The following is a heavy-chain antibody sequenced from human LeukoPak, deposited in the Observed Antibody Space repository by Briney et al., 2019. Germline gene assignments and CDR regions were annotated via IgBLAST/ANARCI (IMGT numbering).Heavy chain of an antibody. CDR1: GFTFSSYA. D-gene: IGHD3-9*01. CDR3: AKAKVHYDILTGFNLYYFDY. Sequence: GGSLRLSCAASGFTFSSYAVSWVRQAPGKGLEWVSAISGSGGSTYYADSVKGRFTISRDNSKNTLYLQMNSLRAEDTAVYYCAKAKVHYDILTGFNLYYFDYWGQGTLVTVSS. J-gene: IGHJ4*02. V-gene: IGHV3-23*01. CDR2: ISGSGGST.